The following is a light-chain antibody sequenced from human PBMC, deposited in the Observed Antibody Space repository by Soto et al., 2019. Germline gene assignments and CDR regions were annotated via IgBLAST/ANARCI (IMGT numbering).Light chain of an antibody. Sequence: LVMTQSPDTLFVSPGESATLSCRASRGVSSKLAWYQQKPGQAPRLLIYGASIRATGIPGRFSGSGSGTDFILTINSLQSEDSAVYFCQQYNYWPALTFGGGTKVVIK. CDR1: RGVSSK. J-gene: IGKJ4*01. CDR3: QQYNYWPALT. V-gene: IGKV3-15*01. CDR2: GAS.